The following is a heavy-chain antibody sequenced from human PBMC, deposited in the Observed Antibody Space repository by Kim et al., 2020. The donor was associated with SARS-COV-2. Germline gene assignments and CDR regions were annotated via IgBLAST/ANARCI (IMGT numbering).Heavy chain of an antibody. V-gene: IGHV3-30*04. J-gene: IGHJ4*02. CDR2: ISKDGSNK. D-gene: IGHD6-13*01. Sequence: GGSLRLSCAVSGFTFSSYAIHWVRQAPGKGLEWVAVISKDGSNKYYADSVKGRFTISRDNSKNTVYLQMNSLRPEDTAVYYCARAGYSSSYLTPAFDYWGQGTLVTVSS. CDR3: ARAGYSSSYLTPAFDY. CDR1: GFTFSSYA.